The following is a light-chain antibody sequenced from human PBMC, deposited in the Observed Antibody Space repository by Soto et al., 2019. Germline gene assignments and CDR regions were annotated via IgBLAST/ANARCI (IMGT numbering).Light chain of an antibody. J-gene: IGLJ2*01. CDR1: SSNIGADYD. V-gene: IGLV1-40*01. Sequence: QSVLTQPPSVSGAPGQRVTISCTGSSSNIGADYDVHWYQQLPGTAPKLLIYGNYNRPSGVPERFSGSKSGTSASLAITGLQAEDEADYYCQSYDSSMSGFVVFGGGTKLTVL. CDR3: QSYDSSMSGFVV. CDR2: GNY.